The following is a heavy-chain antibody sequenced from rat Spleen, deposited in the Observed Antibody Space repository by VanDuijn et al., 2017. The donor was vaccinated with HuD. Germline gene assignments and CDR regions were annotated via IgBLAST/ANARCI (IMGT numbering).Heavy chain of an antibody. V-gene: IGHV5-29*01. J-gene: IGHJ2*01. CDR2: ISYDGSST. CDR3: ARHAGGDFDY. Sequence: EVQLVESGGGLVQPGRSLKLSCAASGFTFSNYGMAWVRQAPTKGLEWVATISYDGSSTYYRDSVKGRFTISRDNAKSTLYLQMDSLRSEDTAPYYCARHAGGDFDYWGQGVMVTVSS. D-gene: IGHD1-4*01. CDR1: GFTFSNYG.